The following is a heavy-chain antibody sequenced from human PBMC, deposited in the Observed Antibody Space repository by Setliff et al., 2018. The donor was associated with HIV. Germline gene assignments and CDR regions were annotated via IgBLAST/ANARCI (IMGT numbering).Heavy chain of an antibody. Sequence: GGSLRLSCAASGFTFSDYYMSWIRQAPGKGLEWVSYISSSGTNIYYVDSVKGRFTISRDNAKNSLYLQMNNLRVEDTAVYYCAKDPNGNYVGAFDSWGPGTMVTVSS. D-gene: IGHD4-17*01. J-gene: IGHJ3*01. CDR3: AKDPNGNYVGAFDS. CDR2: ISSSGTNI. CDR1: GFTFSDYY. V-gene: IGHV3-11*01.